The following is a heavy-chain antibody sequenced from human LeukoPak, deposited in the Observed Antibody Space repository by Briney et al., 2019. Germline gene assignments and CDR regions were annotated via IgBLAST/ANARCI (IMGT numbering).Heavy chain of an antibody. CDR2: IIPIFGTA. V-gene: IGHV1-69*13. CDR3: ARVYCSGGSCYSFDY. D-gene: IGHD2-15*01. Sequence: SVKVSCKASGGTFSSYAISWVRQAPGQGLEWMGGIIPIFGTANYAQKFQGRVTITADESTSTAYMELSSLRSEDTAVYYCARVYCSGGSCYSFDYWGQGTLVTVSS. J-gene: IGHJ4*02. CDR1: GGTFSSYA.